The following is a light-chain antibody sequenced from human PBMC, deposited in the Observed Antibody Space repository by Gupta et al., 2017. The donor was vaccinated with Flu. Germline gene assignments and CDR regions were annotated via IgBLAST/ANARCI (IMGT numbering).Light chain of an antibody. CDR3: ATWDDTLSIYV. V-gene: IGLV1-47*01. CDR2: RND. Sequence: QSVLSQAPSASGTPGQRVIISCSGGISDSVWSYVYWYQHFPGMAPKLLIYRNDQRPSGIPDRFSGSKSGTSASLVISGLRPEDEADYYCATWDDTLSIYVFGTGTKVTVL. CDR1: ISDSVWSY. J-gene: IGLJ1*01.